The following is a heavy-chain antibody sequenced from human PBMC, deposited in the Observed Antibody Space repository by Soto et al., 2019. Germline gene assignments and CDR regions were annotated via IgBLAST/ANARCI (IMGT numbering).Heavy chain of an antibody. CDR3: VRDGTKTLRDWCDP. CDR2: IYATGTN. V-gene: IGHV4-4*07. Sequence: PSETLSLTCTVSGASISGFYWSWIRKSAGKGLEWIGRIYATGTNDYNPSLKSRVMMSVDTSKKQFSLKLRSVTAAETAVYYCVRDGTKTLRDWCDPWGQGISVTVSS. J-gene: IGHJ5*02. D-gene: IGHD1-1*01. CDR1: GASISGFY.